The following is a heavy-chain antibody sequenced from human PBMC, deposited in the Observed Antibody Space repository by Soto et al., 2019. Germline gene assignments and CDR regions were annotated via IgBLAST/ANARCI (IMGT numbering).Heavy chain of an antibody. CDR1: GYTFTGYY. J-gene: IGHJ4*02. CDR3: ARDDTHSSGYFVDY. D-gene: IGHD3-22*01. CDR2: INPNSGGT. V-gene: IGHV1-2*02. Sequence: ASVKVSCKASGYTFTGYYMHWVRQAPGQGLEWMGWINPNSGGTNYAQKFQGRVTMTRDTSISTAYMELSRLRSDDTAVYYCARDDTHSSGYFVDYWGQGTLVTVSS.